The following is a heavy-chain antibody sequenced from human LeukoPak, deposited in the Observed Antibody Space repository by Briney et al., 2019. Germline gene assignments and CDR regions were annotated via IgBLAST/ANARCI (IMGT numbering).Heavy chain of an antibody. CDR3: ARQDSGTYLNPLDI. D-gene: IGHD1-26*01. CDR2: IYYTGST. CDR1: GGSISSYY. J-gene: IGHJ3*02. V-gene: IGHV4-59*08. Sequence: PSETLSLTCIVSGGSISSYYWSWIRQPPGKGLEWIGYIYYTGSTNYNPSLKSRVTISVDTSKNQLSLKLRSVTAADTAVYYCARQDSGTYLNPLDIWGQGTVATVSS.